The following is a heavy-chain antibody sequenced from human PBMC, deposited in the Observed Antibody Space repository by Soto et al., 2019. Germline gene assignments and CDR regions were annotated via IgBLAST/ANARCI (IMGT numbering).Heavy chain of an antibody. CDR1: GGSISSYY. CDR3: ARGVTIFPFDY. J-gene: IGHJ4*02. V-gene: IGHV4-59*01. D-gene: IGHD3-3*01. CDR2: IYYSGST. Sequence: QVQLQESGPGLVKPSETLSLTCTVSGGSISSYYWSWIRQPPGKGLEWIGYIYYSGSTNYNPSLKSRVTISVDTSKNQFSLKLSSVTAADTAVYYCARGVTIFPFDYWGQGTLVTVSS.